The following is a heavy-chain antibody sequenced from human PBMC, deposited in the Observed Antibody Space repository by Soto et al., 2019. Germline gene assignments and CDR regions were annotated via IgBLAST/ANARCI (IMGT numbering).Heavy chain of an antibody. Sequence: GGSLRLSCAASGFIFSDYYMSWIRQAPGKGLEWISYISSSDNIIYYADSVKGRFTISRDNAKNSLYLQMNSLRAEDTAVYYCARDRGYYDSSGYFDYWGQGTLVTVSS. CDR2: ISSSDNII. CDR3: ARDRGYYDSSGYFDY. J-gene: IGHJ4*02. D-gene: IGHD3-22*01. V-gene: IGHV3-11*01. CDR1: GFIFSDYY.